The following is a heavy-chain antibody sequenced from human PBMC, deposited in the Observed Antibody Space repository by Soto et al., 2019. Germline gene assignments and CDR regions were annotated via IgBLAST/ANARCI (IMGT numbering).Heavy chain of an antibody. CDR3: ARLRIATNNYKWFDP. CDR1: GAARNGVNYY. CDR2: IYVTGAV. D-gene: IGHD2-21*01. V-gene: IGHV4-31*03. J-gene: IGHJ5*02. Sequence: PSQTLSLTCSVSGAARNGVNYYRSWIRKVPGKGLEWIGHIYVTGAVDYNPSLRDRITISQDTSERQFSLNLRLVTAADTAVYYCARLRIATNNYKWFDPWGQGTLVTVSS.